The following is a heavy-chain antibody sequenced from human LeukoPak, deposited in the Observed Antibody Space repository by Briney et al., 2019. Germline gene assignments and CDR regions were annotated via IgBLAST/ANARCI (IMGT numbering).Heavy chain of an antibody. Sequence: GGSLRLSCAASGFTFSTYWMHWVRQAPGKGLVWVSRIKSDGSATTYADFVKGRFTVSRDNAKITLYLQMSSLRAEDTAMYFCARVGGRGSIGGDCWGQGTLVTVSS. CDR3: ARVGGRGSIGGDC. D-gene: IGHD3-10*01. J-gene: IGHJ4*02. CDR1: GFTFSTYW. V-gene: IGHV3-74*03. CDR2: IKSDGSAT.